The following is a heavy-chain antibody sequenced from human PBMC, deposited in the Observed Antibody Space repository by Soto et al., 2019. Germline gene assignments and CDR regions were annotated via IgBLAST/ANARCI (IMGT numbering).Heavy chain of an antibody. D-gene: IGHD6-25*01. CDR2: ISGSGGST. V-gene: IGHV3-23*01. J-gene: IGHJ4*02. Sequence: PGGSLRLSCAASGCTFSSYAMSWLRQAPGKGLEWVSAISGSGGSTYYADSVKGRFTISRDNSKNTLYLQMNSLRAEDTAVYYCAKVNRVAARYFDYWGQGTLVTVSS. CDR1: GCTFSSYA. CDR3: AKVNRVAARYFDY.